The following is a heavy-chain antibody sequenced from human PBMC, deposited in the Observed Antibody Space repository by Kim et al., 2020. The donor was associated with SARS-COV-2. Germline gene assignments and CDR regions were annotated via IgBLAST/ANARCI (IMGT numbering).Heavy chain of an antibody. CDR3: ARHEQVIAARPGINWFDP. D-gene: IGHD6-6*01. CDR2: IYYSGST. Sequence: SETLSLTCTVSGGSISSSSYYWGWIRQPPGKGLEWIGSIYYSGSTYYNPSLKSRVTISVDTSKNQFSLKLSSVTAADTAVYYCARHEQVIAARPGINWFDPWGQGTLVTVSS. CDR1: GGSISSSSYY. J-gene: IGHJ5*02. V-gene: IGHV4-39*01.